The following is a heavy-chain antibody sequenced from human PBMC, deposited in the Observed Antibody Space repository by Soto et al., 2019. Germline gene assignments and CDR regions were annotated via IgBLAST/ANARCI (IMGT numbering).Heavy chain of an antibody. Sequence: SVKVSCKASGGTFSSYAISWVRQAPGQGLEWMGGIIPIFGTANYAQKFQGRVTITADESTSTAYMELSSLRSEDTAVYYCARDCSGGSCFINWGQGTLVTVSS. CDR1: GGTFSSYA. CDR3: ARDCSGGSCFIN. V-gene: IGHV1-69*13. CDR2: IIPIFGTA. D-gene: IGHD2-15*01. J-gene: IGHJ4*02.